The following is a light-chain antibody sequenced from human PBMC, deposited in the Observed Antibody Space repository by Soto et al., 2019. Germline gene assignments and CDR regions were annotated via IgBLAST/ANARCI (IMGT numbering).Light chain of an antibody. CDR3: SSYAGTNTFL. CDR2: QVT. Sequence: QSALTQPASVSGSPGQSITISCTGTSSDFGTYNVVSWYQQRTGEAPKLMIYQVTKRPSGVSNCFSGSKSGNAASLTISGLQAEDEAHDYCSSYAGTNTFLFGTGTKGTAL. V-gene: IGLV2-23*02. CDR1: SSDFGTYNV. J-gene: IGLJ1*01.